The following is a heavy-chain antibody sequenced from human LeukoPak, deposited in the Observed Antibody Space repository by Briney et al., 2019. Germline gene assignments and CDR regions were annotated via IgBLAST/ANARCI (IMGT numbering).Heavy chain of an antibody. CDR1: GFTFSSYW. V-gene: IGHV3-74*01. CDR3: AKHLYYDSSGYYPFFDY. D-gene: IGHD3-22*01. J-gene: IGHJ4*02. Sequence: GGSLRLSCAASGFTFSSYWMHWVRQAPGKGLVWVSRINSDGSSTSYADSVKGRFTISRDNSKNTLYLQMNSLRAEDTAVYYCAKHLYYDSSGYYPFFDYWGQGTLVTVSS. CDR2: INSDGSST.